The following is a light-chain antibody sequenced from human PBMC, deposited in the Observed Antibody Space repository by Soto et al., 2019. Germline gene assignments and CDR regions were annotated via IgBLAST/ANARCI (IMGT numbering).Light chain of an antibody. V-gene: IGKV3-20*01. CDR2: GAS. J-gene: IGKJ1*01. CDR3: QQYGSSGT. CDR1: QSVSNNY. Sequence: EIVTTQSPATLSVSPGERATLSCRASQSVSNNYLAWYQQKPGQAPRLLIYGASNRATGIPDRFSGSGSGTDFTLTISRLEPEDFAVYYCQQYGSSGTFGQGTKVDIK.